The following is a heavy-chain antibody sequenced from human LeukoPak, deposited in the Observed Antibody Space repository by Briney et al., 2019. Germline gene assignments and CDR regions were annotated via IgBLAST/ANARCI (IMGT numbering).Heavy chain of an antibody. CDR2: IIALSTYN. CDR3: ARGGIAGRPVYCYYVDV. V-gene: IGHV3-21*01. Sequence: GGSLRVSCAASRFTFSSYTIRSVRQAPGKGLEWVSPIIALSTYNSYADSGKGRVAISRDNVEKSAYLELSVLTAHDTAIYYCARGGIAGRPVYCYYVDVWGKETTDSV. D-gene: IGHD6-6*01. CDR1: RFTFSSYT. J-gene: IGHJ6*03.